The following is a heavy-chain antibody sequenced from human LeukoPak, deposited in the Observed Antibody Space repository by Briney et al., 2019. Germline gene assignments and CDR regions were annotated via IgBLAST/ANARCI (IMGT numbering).Heavy chain of an antibody. J-gene: IGHJ6*02. CDR3: AILGELSYYGMDV. Sequence: PGVSLRLSCAASGFTVSSNYMSWVRQAPGKGLEWVSVIYSGGSTYYADSVKGRFTISRDNSKNTPYLQMNSLRAEDTAVYYCAILGELSYYGMDVWGQGTTVTVSS. CDR1: GFTVSSNY. V-gene: IGHV3-66*01. CDR2: IYSGGST. D-gene: IGHD3-10*01.